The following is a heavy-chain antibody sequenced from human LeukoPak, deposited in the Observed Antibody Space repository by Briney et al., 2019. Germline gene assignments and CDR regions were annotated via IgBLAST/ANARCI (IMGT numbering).Heavy chain of an antibody. Sequence: SETLSLTCTVSGASITSDYWSWIRQPPGKGLEWIGYIYYKGTTNYNPSLKSRVTMSVDTAKNQFSLKLTSMTAADTAIFYCARNRGNSGFETFDYWGQGTLVTVSS. D-gene: IGHD5-12*01. CDR2: IYYKGTT. CDR3: ARNRGNSGFETFDY. CDR1: GASITSDY. V-gene: IGHV4-59*01. J-gene: IGHJ4*02.